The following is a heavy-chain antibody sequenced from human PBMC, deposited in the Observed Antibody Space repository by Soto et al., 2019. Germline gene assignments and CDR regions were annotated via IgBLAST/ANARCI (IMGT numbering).Heavy chain of an antibody. CDR3: ARGHRVLRYFDWLLSPDFDY. J-gene: IGHJ4*02. Sequence: GGSLRLSCAASGFTFSSYWMSWVRQAPGKGLEWVANIKQDGSEKYYVDSVKGRFTISRDNAKNSLYLQMNSLRAEDTAVYYCARGHRVLRYFDWLLSPDFDYWGQGTLVTVSS. CDR2: IKQDGSEK. D-gene: IGHD3-9*01. CDR1: GFTFSSYW. V-gene: IGHV3-7*01.